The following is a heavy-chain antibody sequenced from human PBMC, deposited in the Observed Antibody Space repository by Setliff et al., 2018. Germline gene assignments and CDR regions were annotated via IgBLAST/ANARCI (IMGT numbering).Heavy chain of an antibody. CDR2: MNPNSGNT. Sequence: ASVKVSCKASGYTLTSYYMHWVRQAPGQGLEWMGWMNPNSGNTGYAQKFQGRVTMTRNTSISTAYMELSSLRSEDTAVYYCARRVGSVGIQLPDYWGQGTLVTVPQ. CDR3: ARRVGSVGIQLPDY. V-gene: IGHV1-8*01. D-gene: IGHD5-18*01. CDR1: GYTLTSYY. J-gene: IGHJ4*02.